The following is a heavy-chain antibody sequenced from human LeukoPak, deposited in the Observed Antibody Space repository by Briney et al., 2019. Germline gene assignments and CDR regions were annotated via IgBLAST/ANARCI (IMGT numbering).Heavy chain of an antibody. CDR2: MNPNSGNT. Sequence: GASVKVSCKASGYTFTRYDINWVRQATGQGLEWMGWMNPNSGNTGYAQKFQGRVTITRNTSISTAYMELSSLRSEDTAVYYCARGRGVRGVITYWGQGTLVTVSS. D-gene: IGHD3-10*01. V-gene: IGHV1-8*03. CDR3: ARGRGVRGVITY. J-gene: IGHJ4*02. CDR1: GYTFTRYD.